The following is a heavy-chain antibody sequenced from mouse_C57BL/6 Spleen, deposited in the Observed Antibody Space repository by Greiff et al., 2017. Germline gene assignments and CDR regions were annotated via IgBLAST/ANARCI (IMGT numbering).Heavy chain of an antibody. CDR3: ARGNRGEDFDY. CDR2: IHPNSGST. D-gene: IGHD3-1*01. Sequence: QVQLKQPGAELVKPGASVKLSCKASGYTFTSYWMHWVKQRPGQGLEWIGMIHPNSGSTNYNEKFKSKATLTVDKSSSTAYMQLSSLTSEDSAVYYCARGNRGEDFDYWGQGTTLTVSS. CDR1: GYTFTSYW. V-gene: IGHV1-64*01. J-gene: IGHJ2*01.